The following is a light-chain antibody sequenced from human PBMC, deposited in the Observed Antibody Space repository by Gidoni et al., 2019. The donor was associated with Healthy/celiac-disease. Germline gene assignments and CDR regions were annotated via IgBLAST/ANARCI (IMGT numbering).Light chain of an antibody. V-gene: IGKV1-39*01. CDR3: QQSYSTLIT. CDR1: QSISSD. CDR2: AAS. Sequence: DIQMTQYPSSLSASVGDRVTITCRASQSISSDLTWYQQKPGKAPKLLIYAASSLQSGVPSRFSGSGSGTDFTLTISSLQPEDFATYYCQQSYSTLITFXQXTKLEIK. J-gene: IGKJ5*01.